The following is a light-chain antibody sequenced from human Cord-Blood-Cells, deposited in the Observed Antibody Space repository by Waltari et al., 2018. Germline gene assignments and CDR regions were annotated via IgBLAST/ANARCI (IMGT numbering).Light chain of an antibody. CDR3: QQSYSTPIT. Sequence: DIQMTQSPSSLSASVGARVTITCRASQSISTYFNWYHQKPGNAPKLLIYAASSLQSGVPSRFSGSGSGTDFTLTINSLQPEDFATYYCQQSYSTPITFGQGTRLEIK. J-gene: IGKJ5*01. CDR2: AAS. CDR1: QSISTY. V-gene: IGKV1-39*01.